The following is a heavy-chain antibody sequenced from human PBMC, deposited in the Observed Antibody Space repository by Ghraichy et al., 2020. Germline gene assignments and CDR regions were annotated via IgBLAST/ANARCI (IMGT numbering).Heavy chain of an antibody. J-gene: IGHJ5*02. Sequence: SETLSLTCTVSGGSVSSGSYYWSWIRQPPGKGLEWIGYIYYSGSTNYNPSLKSRVTISVDTSKNQFSLKLSSVTAADTAVYYCARGLSGSYYNGVDPWGQGTLVTVSS. V-gene: IGHV4-61*01. CDR3: ARGLSGSYYNGVDP. CDR1: GGSVSSGSYY. D-gene: IGHD3-10*01. CDR2: IYYSGST.